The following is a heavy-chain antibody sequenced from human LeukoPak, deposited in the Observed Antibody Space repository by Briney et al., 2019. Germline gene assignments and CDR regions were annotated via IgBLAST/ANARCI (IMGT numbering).Heavy chain of an antibody. D-gene: IGHD6-13*01. CDR3: ASRPAGSTWYGVFDY. CDR2: VFYPGST. Sequence: SETLSLTCTVSGGPIDRHYWSWIRQPPGKGLEWFGYVFYPGSTNYNPSLKSRVTMSLDTSRDQFSLRLTSVTAADTAIYYCASRPAGSTWYGVFDYWSQGTLVTVSS. J-gene: IGHJ4*02. V-gene: IGHV4-59*11. CDR1: GGPIDRHY.